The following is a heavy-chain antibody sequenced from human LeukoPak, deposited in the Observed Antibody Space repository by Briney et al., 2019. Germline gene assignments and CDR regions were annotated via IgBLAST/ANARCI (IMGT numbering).Heavy chain of an antibody. CDR1: GFTFSNAW. J-gene: IGHJ4*02. D-gene: IGHD2-21*01. CDR3: TTTYYYLDY. Sequence: PGGSLRLSCAASGFTFSNAWMSWVRQAPGKGLEWVGRIKSKTGGGTTGYAAPVKGRFTISRDDSKNTLFLQMNSLKTEDTGVYYCTTTYYYLDYWGQGTLVTVSS. CDR2: IKSKTGGGTT. V-gene: IGHV3-15*01.